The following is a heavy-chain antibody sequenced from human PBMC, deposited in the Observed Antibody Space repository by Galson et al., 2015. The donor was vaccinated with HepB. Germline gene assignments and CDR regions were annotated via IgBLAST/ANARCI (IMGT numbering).Heavy chain of an antibody. CDR1: GFTFDDYG. V-gene: IGHV3-20*01. Sequence: SLRLSCAASGFTFDDYGMSWVRQAPGKGLEWVSGINWNGGSTGYADSVKGRFTISRDNAKNSLYLQMNSLRAEDTALYHCARDRSYSSYYDSSGPRPDAFDIWGQGTMVTVSS. CDR2: INWNGGST. D-gene: IGHD3-22*01. J-gene: IGHJ3*02. CDR3: ARDRSYSSYYDSSGPRPDAFDI.